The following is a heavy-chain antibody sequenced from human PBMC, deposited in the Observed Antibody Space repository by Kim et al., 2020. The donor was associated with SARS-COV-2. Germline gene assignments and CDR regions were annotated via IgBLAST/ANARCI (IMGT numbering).Heavy chain of an antibody. CDR1: GFTVSSNY. V-gene: IGHV3-53*01. CDR3: AITRRDTEPAPFDP. CDR2: IYSGGST. J-gene: IGHJ5*02. Sequence: GGSLRLSCAASGFTVSSNYMSWVRQAPGKGLEWVSVIYSGGSTYYADSVKGRFTISRDNSKNTLYLQMNSLRAEDTAVYYCAITRRDTEPAPFDPWGQGTLVTVSS. D-gene: IGHD3-10*01.